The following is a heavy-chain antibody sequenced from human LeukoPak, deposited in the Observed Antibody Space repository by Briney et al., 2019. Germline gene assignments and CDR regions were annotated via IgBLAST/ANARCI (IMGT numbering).Heavy chain of an antibody. D-gene: IGHD2-21*01. Sequence: GGSLRLSCAASGFTFSSYAMSWVRQGPGKGLEWVSVMSGSGGSTYHADSVKGRFTISRDNSKNTLYLQMNSLRAEDTAVYYCAKDFCGSPTCSANYIDFWGQGTLVTVSS. CDR2: MSGSGGST. CDR1: GFTFSSYA. J-gene: IGHJ4*02. CDR3: AKDFCGSPTCSANYIDF. V-gene: IGHV3-23*01.